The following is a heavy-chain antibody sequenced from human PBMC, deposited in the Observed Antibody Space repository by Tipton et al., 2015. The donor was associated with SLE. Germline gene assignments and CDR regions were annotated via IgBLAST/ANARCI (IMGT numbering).Heavy chain of an antibody. CDR1: GGSISSHY. J-gene: IGHJ4*02. D-gene: IGHD6-13*01. CDR2: IYYSGST. V-gene: IGHV4-59*11. CDR3: ARDQGSWTYYFDY. Sequence: TLSLTCTVSGGSISSHYWSWIRQPPGKGLEWIGYIYYSGSTNYNPSLKSRVTISVDTSKNQFSLKLSSVTAADTAVYYCARDQGSWTYYFDYWGQGTLVTVSS.